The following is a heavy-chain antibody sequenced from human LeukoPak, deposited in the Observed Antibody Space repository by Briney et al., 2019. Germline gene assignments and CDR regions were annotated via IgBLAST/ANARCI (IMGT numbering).Heavy chain of an antibody. CDR3: ARREPDDYVWGSYRYPAAFDI. Sequence: PSETLSLTCTVSGGSISSSSYYWGWIRQPPGKGLEWIGSIYYSGSTYYNPSLKSRFTISVDTSKNQFSLKLSSVTAADTAVYYCARREPDDYVWGSYRYPAAFDIWGQGTMVTVSS. CDR1: GGSISSSSYY. V-gene: IGHV4-39*01. J-gene: IGHJ3*02. D-gene: IGHD3-16*02. CDR2: IYYSGST.